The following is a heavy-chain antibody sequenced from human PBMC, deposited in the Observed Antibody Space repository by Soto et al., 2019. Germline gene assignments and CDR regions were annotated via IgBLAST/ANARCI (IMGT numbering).Heavy chain of an antibody. V-gene: IGHV3-23*01. CDR1: GFTFSSYA. D-gene: IGHD4-17*01. J-gene: IGHJ4*02. CDR2: ISGSGGST. Sequence: EVQLLESGGGLVQPGGSLRLSCAASGFTFSSYAMSWVRQAPGKGLEWVSAISGSGGSTYYADSVKGRFTICRDNSKNTLYLQMNSLRAEDTAVYYCAKDRSTQGEAFTYDYVDYQFDYWGQGTLVTVSS. CDR3: AKDRSTQGEAFTYDYVDYQFDY.